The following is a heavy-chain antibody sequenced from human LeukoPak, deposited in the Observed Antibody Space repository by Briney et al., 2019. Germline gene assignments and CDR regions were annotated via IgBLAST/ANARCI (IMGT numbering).Heavy chain of an antibody. Sequence: LRASVKVSCKASGYTFTGYYMHWVRQAPGQGLEWMGWINPNSGGTNYAQKFQGRVTMTRDTSISTAYMELSRLRSDDTAVYYCARDRYNWNDVRGDAFDIWGQGTMVTVSS. V-gene: IGHV1-2*02. CDR1: GYTFTGYY. CDR3: ARDRYNWNDVRGDAFDI. D-gene: IGHD1-1*01. CDR2: INPNSGGT. J-gene: IGHJ3*02.